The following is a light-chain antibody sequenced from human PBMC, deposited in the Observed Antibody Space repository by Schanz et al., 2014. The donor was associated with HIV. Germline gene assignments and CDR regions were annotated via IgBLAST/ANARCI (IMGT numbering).Light chain of an antibody. V-gene: IGKV1-39*01. CDR1: QDISIS. CDR2: ASS. Sequence: DIQMTQSPSSLSASVGDRVTITCRASQDISISLNWYQQKPGKAPQLLIYASSLLHTGVPSTFSSSGSGTHLTLTITGLQFEDSATYYCQQSYSATPYTFGQGTKVEIK. J-gene: IGKJ2*01. CDR3: QQSYSATPYT.